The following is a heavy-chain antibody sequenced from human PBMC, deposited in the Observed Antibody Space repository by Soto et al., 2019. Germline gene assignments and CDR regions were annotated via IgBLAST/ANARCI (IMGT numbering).Heavy chain of an antibody. CDR3: AREGCSGGGCNLAYPNGSAP. CDR2: ISAYNGNT. CDR1: GYSFTSYG. Sequence: ASVKVSCKASGYSFTSYGISWVRQAPGQGLEWMGWISAYNGNTNYAQKLQGRVTMTTDTSTSTAYMELRSLRSDDTAVYYCAREGCSGGGCNLAYPNGSAPWGKGTLVTGSS. J-gene: IGHJ5*02. V-gene: IGHV1-18*01. D-gene: IGHD2-15*01.